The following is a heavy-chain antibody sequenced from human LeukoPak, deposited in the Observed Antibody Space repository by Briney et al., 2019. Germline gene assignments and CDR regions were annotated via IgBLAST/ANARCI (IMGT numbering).Heavy chain of an antibody. D-gene: IGHD4-17*01. Sequence: PGGSLRLSCAASGFTFSSYWMHWVRQAPGKGLVWVSRINADGSSTNYADSVKGRFTVSRDNAENTLYLQMNSLRAEDTAVYYCARDRIIYGDYGDAFDIWGQGTMVTVSS. J-gene: IGHJ3*02. V-gene: IGHV3-74*01. CDR3: ARDRIIYGDYGDAFDI. CDR1: GFTFSSYW. CDR2: INADGSST.